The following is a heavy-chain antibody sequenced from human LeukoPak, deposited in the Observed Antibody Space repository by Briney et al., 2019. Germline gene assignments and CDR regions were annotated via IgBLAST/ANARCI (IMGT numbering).Heavy chain of an antibody. D-gene: IGHD3-22*01. CDR2: FDPEDGET. J-gene: IGHJ5*02. Sequence: ASVKVSCKVSGYPLTELSMHWVRQAPGKGLEWMGGFDPEDGETIYAQNFQGRVAMTEDTSTDTAYMELSSLRSEDTAVYYCATFPDPRYYYDSSGHKLGGYAWGQGTLVTVSS. CDR1: GYPLTELS. V-gene: IGHV1-24*01. CDR3: ATFPDPRYYYDSSGHKLGGYA.